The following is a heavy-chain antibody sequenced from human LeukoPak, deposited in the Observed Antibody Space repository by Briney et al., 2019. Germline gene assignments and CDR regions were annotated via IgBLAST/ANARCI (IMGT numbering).Heavy chain of an antibody. CDR1: GGSISDYY. CDR3: ANYVSASGDYYGMDV. J-gene: IGHJ6*02. V-gene: IGHV4-4*07. D-gene: IGHD3-10*01. Sequence: SETLSLTCTVSGGSISDYYWTWIRQPAGKGLEWLGRVHPSGTTNYNPSLKSRVTMSVDTSKNQFSLKLSSVTAADTAVYYCANYVSASGDYYGMDVWGQGTTVTVSS. CDR2: VHPSGTT.